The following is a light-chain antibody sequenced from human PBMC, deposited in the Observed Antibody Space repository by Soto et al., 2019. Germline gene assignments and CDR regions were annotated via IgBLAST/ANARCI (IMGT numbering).Light chain of an antibody. CDR1: SSDVGGYNY. CDR3: SSYTSSSTLVGVV. CDR2: EVS. V-gene: IGLV2-14*01. Sequence: ALTQPASVSGSPGQSITISCTGTSSDVGGYNYVSWYQQHPGKAPKLMIYEVSNRPSGVSNRFSGSKSGNTASLTISGLQAEDEADYYCSSYTSSSTLVGVVFGGGTKLTVL. J-gene: IGLJ2*01.